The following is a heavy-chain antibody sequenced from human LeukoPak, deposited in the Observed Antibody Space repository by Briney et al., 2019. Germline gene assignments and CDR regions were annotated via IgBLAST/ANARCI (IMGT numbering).Heavy chain of an antibody. Sequence: SGGSLRLSCAASGFTFSSYEMNWVRQAPGKGRGWVLYISSSVSTIYYADTVKARFTISTENAKNTLYLQMNSLRAEDTAVYYCARDHRPQYYYYYMDVWGKGTTVTVSS. D-gene: IGHD1-14*01. J-gene: IGHJ6*03. CDR3: ARDHRPQYYYYYMDV. CDR1: GFTFSSYE. V-gene: IGHV3-48*03. CDR2: ISSSVSTI.